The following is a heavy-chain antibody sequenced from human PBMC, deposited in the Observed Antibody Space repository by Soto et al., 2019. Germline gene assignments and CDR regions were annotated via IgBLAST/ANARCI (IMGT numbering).Heavy chain of an antibody. D-gene: IGHD5-12*01. CDR1: GVTFSSYA. CDR2: ISYDGSNK. V-gene: IGHV3-30-3*01. Sequence: PGGSMRLSCAASGVTFSSYAMHRVRQDPSKGLEWVAVISYDGSNKYYADSVKGRFTISRDNSKNTLYLQMNSLRAEDTAVYYCARDRGPYSGYVHDAFDIWGQGTMVTVS. J-gene: IGHJ3*02. CDR3: ARDRGPYSGYVHDAFDI.